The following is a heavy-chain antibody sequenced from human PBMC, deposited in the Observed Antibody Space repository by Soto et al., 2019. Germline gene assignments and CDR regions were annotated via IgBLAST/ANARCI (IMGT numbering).Heavy chain of an antibody. D-gene: IGHD3-10*01. CDR3: AKDTSYNYGSGSYFDY. CDR1: GFTFDDYA. V-gene: IGHV3-9*01. CDR2: ISWNSGSI. J-gene: IGHJ4*02. Sequence: DVQLVESGGGLVQPGRSLRLSCAASGFTFDDYAMHWVRQAPGKGLEWVSGISWNSGSIGYADSVKGRFTISRDNAKNSLYLQMNSLRAEDTALYYCAKDTSYNYGSGSYFDYWGQGTLVTVSS.